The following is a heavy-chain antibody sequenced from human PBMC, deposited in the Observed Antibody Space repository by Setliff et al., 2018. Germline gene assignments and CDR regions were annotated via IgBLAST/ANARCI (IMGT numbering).Heavy chain of an antibody. V-gene: IGHV3-20*04. J-gene: IGHJ3*02. CDR3: TRFGRDDIGI. D-gene: IGHD5-12*01. CDR2: INWDGKTT. CDR1: GFTFDKHG. Sequence: PGGSLRLSCAASGFTFDKHGMDWVRQAPGKGLEWISTINWDGKTTAYADSVKGRFTISRDNANKFLYLHMNSLRADDTALYYCTRFGRDDIGIWGQGTMVTVSS.